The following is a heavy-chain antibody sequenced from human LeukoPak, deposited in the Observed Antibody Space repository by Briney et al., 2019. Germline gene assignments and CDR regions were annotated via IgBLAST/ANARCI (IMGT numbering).Heavy chain of an antibody. V-gene: IGHV1-46*01. Sequence: ASVNVSCKASGYPFTTHHMHWVRQAPGQGLEWMGVVNPTNTGTTYAQRFQGRVIVTADPSTSTVYMVLGSLRSEDTAVYYCAREGVLQAFDVWGHGTMVTVSS. CDR1: GYPFTTHH. D-gene: IGHD4-11*01. J-gene: IGHJ3*01. CDR2: VNPTNTGT. CDR3: AREGVLQAFDV.